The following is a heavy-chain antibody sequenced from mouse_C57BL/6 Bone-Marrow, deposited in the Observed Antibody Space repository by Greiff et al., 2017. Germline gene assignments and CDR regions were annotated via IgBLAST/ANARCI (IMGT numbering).Heavy chain of an antibody. Sequence: EVQLQQSVAELVRPGASVKLSCTASGFNIKNTYMHWVKQRPEQGLEWIGRIDPANGNTKYAPKFQGKATITADTSSNTAYLQLSSLTSEYTALYYCARSRTAQATAWFAYWGQGTLVTVSA. CDR2: IDPANGNT. J-gene: IGHJ3*01. V-gene: IGHV14-3*01. CDR3: ARSRTAQATAWFAY. D-gene: IGHD3-2*02. CDR1: GFNIKNTY.